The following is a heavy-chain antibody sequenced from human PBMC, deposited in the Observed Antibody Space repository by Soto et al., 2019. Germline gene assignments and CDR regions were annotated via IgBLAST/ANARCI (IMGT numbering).Heavy chain of an antibody. Sequence: SETLSLTCTVSGGSISSYYWSWIRQPPGKGLEWFGYINDSGGTNNNPSLRSQVTISVATSKTQYSLKLSSVPAADTAVYDCARVWWDGSSAGWAGMDVGGQGTTVSGSS. CDR3: ARVWWDGSSAGWAGMDV. V-gene: IGHV4-59*01. J-gene: IGHJ6*02. D-gene: IGHD2-21*01. CDR2: INDSGGT. CDR1: GGSISSYY.